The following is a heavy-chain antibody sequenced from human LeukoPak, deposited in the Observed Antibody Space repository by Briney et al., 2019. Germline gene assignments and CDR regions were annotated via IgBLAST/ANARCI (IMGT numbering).Heavy chain of an antibody. D-gene: IGHD6-19*01. CDR3: AKGKGLSGWYYFDY. CDR2: ISYDGSNK. CDR1: RFTFSNYG. Sequence: GRSLRLSCAASRFTFSNYGMHWVRQAPGKGLEWVAVISYDGSNKYYADSVKGRFTISRDNSKNTLYLQMNSLRAEDTAVYYCAKGKGLSGWYYFDYWGQGTLVSVSS. J-gene: IGHJ4*02. V-gene: IGHV3-30*18.